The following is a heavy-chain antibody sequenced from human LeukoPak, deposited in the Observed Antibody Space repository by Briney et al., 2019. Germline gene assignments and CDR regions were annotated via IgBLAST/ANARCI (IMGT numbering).Heavy chain of an antibody. Sequence: GGSLRLSCAASGFTFSSHSMNWVRQAPGKGLEWVSSISSSSSYIYYADSVKGRFTISRDNAKNSLYLQMNSLRAEDTAVYYCARDDLSGSGSPLDYWGQGTLVTVSS. CDR3: ARDDLSGSGSPLDY. V-gene: IGHV3-21*01. CDR2: ISSSSSYI. D-gene: IGHD3-10*01. J-gene: IGHJ4*02. CDR1: GFTFSSHS.